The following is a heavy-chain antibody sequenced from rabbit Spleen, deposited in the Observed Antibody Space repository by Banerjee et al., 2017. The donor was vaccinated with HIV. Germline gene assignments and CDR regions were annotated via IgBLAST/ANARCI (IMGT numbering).Heavy chain of an antibody. Sequence: QSLEESGGDLVKPGGTLTLTCTVSGFSFSSNWICWVRQAPGKGLEWIACIDTNNGDTDYANWPKGRFTIPKTSSTTVTLQMTSLTAADTATYFCARNYVNAFDPWGPGTLVTVS. V-gene: IGHV1S40*01. CDR2: IDTNNGDT. D-gene: IGHD1-1*01. CDR3: ARNYVNAFDP. J-gene: IGHJ2*01. CDR1: GFSFSSNW.